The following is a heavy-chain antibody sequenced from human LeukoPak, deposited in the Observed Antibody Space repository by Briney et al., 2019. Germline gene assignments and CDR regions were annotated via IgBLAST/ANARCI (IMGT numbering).Heavy chain of an antibody. CDR1: GGSFSGYY. V-gene: IGHV4-34*01. CDR3: ARGLKKPLYYYYYYMDV. CDR2: INHSGST. Sequence: PSETLSLTCAVYGGSFSGYYWSWIRQPPGKGLEWIGEINHSGSTNYNPSLKSRVTISVDTSKDQFSLKLSSVTAADTAVYYRARGLKKPLYYYYYYMDVWGKGTTVTVSS. J-gene: IGHJ6*03.